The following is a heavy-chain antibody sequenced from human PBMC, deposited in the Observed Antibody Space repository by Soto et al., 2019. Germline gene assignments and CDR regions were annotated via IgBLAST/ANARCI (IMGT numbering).Heavy chain of an antibody. Sequence: QVLLVQSGAEVKKPGASVKVSCKVSGYTLTELSMHWVRQAPGKGLAWMGGFDPEDGETIYAQKFQGRVTMNEDTSTDTAYMELSSLRSEDTAVYYCATLTRGGRYYYYYGMDVWGQGTTVTVSS. D-gene: IGHD6-25*01. CDR2: FDPEDGET. CDR3: ATLTRGGRYYYYYGMDV. J-gene: IGHJ6*02. V-gene: IGHV1-24*01. CDR1: GYTLTELS.